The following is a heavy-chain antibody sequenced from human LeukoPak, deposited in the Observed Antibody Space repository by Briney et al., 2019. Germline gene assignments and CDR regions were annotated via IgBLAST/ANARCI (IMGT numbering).Heavy chain of an antibody. V-gene: IGHV3-33*01. CDR1: GFTFSSFG. CDR2: TWYDGSKE. J-gene: IGHJ4*02. D-gene: IGHD3-9*01. Sequence: PGGSLRLSCAASGFTFSSFGMHWVRQAPGKGLEWVAVTWYDGSKEYYADSVKGRFTISRDNTKNTLYLQMNSLRAEDTAVYYCSFFKQQTAYDILTGYFLDYWGQGTLVTVSS. CDR3: SFFKQQTAYDILTGYFLDY.